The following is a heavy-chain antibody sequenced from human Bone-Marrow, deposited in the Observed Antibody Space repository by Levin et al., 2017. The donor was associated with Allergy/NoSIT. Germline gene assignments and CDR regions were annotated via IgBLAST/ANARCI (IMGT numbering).Heavy chain of an antibody. CDR1: GSTFTGYY. CDR2: INPNSGGT. D-gene: IGHD4-17*01. CDR3: VTNNGDLVGLV. V-gene: IGHV1-2*06. Sequence: GESLKISCKASGSTFTGYYMHWVRQAPGQGLEWMGRINPNSGGTDYAQKFQGRVTMTRDTSISTAYMELSGLRSDDTAVYYCVTNNGDLVGLVWGQGTLVTVSS. J-gene: IGHJ4*02.